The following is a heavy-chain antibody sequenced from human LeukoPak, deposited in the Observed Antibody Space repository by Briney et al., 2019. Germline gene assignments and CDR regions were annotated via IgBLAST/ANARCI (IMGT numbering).Heavy chain of an antibody. CDR3: ASGGLGARKFYSDPFHY. CDR2: IYSAGSR. Sequence: GGSLRVSSAAPGFTVSSNYMSGVRQPPGKGRERGSIIYSAGSRYYADSVRGRFTISRDDSKNTMFLQMNSLRVDDTAVYYCASGGLGARKFYSDPFHYWGQGILVTVSS. J-gene: IGHJ4*02. D-gene: IGHD2-15*01. CDR1: GFTVSSNY. V-gene: IGHV3-53*05.